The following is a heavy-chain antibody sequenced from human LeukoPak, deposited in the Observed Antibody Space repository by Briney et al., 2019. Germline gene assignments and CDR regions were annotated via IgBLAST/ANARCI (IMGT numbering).Heavy chain of an antibody. D-gene: IGHD2-2*01. CDR3: ARERYCSSTSCYSDGYFQH. Sequence: ASVKVSCKASGYTFTGYYMHWVRQAPGQGLEWMGWINPNSGGTNYAQKFQGRVTMTRDTSISTAYMELSRLRSDDTAVYYCARERYCSSTSCYSDGYFQHWGQGALVTVSS. J-gene: IGHJ1*01. V-gene: IGHV1-2*02. CDR2: INPNSGGT. CDR1: GYTFTGYY.